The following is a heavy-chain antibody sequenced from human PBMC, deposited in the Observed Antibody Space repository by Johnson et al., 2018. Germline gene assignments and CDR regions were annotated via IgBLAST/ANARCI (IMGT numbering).Heavy chain of an antibody. D-gene: IGHD2-15*01. CDR3: ARDGSTYVVVAFRAFDI. V-gene: IGHV3-30*04. J-gene: IGHJ3*02. CDR1: GFTFNTYA. Sequence: QVQLVESGGGVVQPGRSLRLSCAASGFTFNTYAMHWVRQAPGKGMEWVAVISYDGREKYYAESLKGRFTISGDNSKNTLYLEMNSLRDEDTALYYCARDGSTYVVVAFRAFDIWGQGTMVTVS. CDR2: ISYDGREK.